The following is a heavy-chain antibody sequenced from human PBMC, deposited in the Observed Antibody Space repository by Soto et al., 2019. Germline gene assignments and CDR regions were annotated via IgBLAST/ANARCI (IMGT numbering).Heavy chain of an antibody. V-gene: IGHV3-72*01. Sequence: GALRLSRAASGFFFSDHYMDWVRQAAGKGLEWVGRIRNRANSYTTDYAASVKGRFSISRDDSKNSLYLNMNSLRTEDTAVYYCVRGSESKRDFDYWGQGTLVTVS. CDR2: IRNRANSYTT. CDR3: VRGSESKRDFDY. J-gene: IGHJ4*02. CDR1: GFFFSDHY.